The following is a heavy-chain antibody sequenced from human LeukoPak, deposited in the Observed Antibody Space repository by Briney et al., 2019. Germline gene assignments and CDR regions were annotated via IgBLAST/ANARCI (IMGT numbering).Heavy chain of an antibody. J-gene: IGHJ4*02. Sequence: SSVKLSCKASGRTFSRYAISWARHAPGLGLEWMGGITPLFGTAHSAQKFQGRVTITTDESTSTAYMELSSLRSEDTAVYYCAHIVVVPAAIPRWNYPFDYWGQGTLVTVSS. CDR1: GRTFSRYA. D-gene: IGHD2-2*02. V-gene: IGHV1-69*05. CDR2: ITPLFGTA. CDR3: AHIVVVPAAIPRWNYPFDY.